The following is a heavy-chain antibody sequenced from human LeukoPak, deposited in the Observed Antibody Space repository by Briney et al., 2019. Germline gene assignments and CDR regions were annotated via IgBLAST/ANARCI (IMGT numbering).Heavy chain of an antibody. D-gene: IGHD3-16*02. V-gene: IGHV4-38-2*02. CDR1: GYSISSGFY. J-gene: IGHJ4*02. CDR3: AIFTFGGIIAPDY. Sequence: SETLSLTCTASGYSISSGFYWGWIRQPPGKGLECIGSIYHSGTTYYNPSLKSRVTISVDTSKNQFSLKLSSVTAADTAVYYCAIFTFGGIIAPDYWGQGTLVTVSS. CDR2: IYHSGTT.